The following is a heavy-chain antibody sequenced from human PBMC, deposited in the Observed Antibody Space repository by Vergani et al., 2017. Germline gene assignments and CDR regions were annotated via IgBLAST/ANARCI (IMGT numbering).Heavy chain of an antibody. V-gene: IGHV1-46*02. CDR1: GYIFKNYY. CDR3: ARSIGYFTSCSCRPYYFDL. CDR2: VNFVTGSA. D-gene: IGHD2-15*01. Sequence: QVQLVQSGTEVKKPGASAKVSCTASGYIFKNYYMHWLRLAPGQGFQWMGVVNFVTGSATSPQKFEGRISMTRDTSPATFYMDLSSLKYEDTAIYDCARSIGYFTSCSCRPYYFDLWGQGTLVTVSS. J-gene: IGHJ4*02.